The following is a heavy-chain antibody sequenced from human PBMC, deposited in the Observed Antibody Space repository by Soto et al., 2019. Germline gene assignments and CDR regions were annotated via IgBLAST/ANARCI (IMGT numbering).Heavy chain of an antibody. D-gene: IGHD6-19*01. CDR1: GFTFSSYS. J-gene: IGHJ4*02. Sequence: GGSLGLSCAASGFTFSSYSMNWVRQAPGKGLEWVSSISSSSSYIYYADSVKGRFTISRDNAKNSLYLQMNSLRAEDTAVYYCARLLIESSGWPLDYWGQGTLVTVSS. CDR2: ISSSSSYI. V-gene: IGHV3-21*01. CDR3: ARLLIESSGWPLDY.